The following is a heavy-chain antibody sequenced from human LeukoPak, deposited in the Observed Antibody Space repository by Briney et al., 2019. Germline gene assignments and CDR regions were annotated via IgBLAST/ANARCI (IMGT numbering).Heavy chain of an antibody. J-gene: IGHJ4*02. CDR3: AKDGGTYRTFDY. CDR2: IWNDGSKK. D-gene: IGHD1-7*01. CDR1: GFTFSNYV. V-gene: IGHV3-33*06. Sequence: GGSLRLSCVASGFTFSNYVMHWVRQAPGKGLEWVAVIWNDGSKKYSADSVKGRFTASRDNSKNTLYLQMDSLRAEATAVYYCAKDGGTYRTFDYWGQGTLVTVCS.